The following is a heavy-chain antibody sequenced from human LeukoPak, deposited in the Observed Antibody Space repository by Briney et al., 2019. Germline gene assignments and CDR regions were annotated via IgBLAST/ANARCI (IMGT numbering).Heavy chain of an antibody. CDR2: IIPILGIA. D-gene: IGHD3-22*01. Sequence: SVKVSCKASGGTFSSYSISWVRQAPGQGLEWMGRIIPILGIANYAQKFQGRVTITADKSTSTAYMELSSLRSEDTAVYYCARYYDSSGYYYGYWGQGTLVTVSS. V-gene: IGHV1-69*02. J-gene: IGHJ4*02. CDR1: GGTFSSYS. CDR3: ARYYDSSGYYYGY.